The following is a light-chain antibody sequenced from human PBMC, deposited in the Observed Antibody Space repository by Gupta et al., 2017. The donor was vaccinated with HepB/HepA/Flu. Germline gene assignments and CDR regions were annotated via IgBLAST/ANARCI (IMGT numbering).Light chain of an antibody. Sequence: SYVLTQPPPVPVAPGKTARITCGGNNIVSKSVHWYQQQPGQDHVLRVDDYSDRPSGIPERFSFSNSWNTDTPTLPSVEARDEADDDYYVCASTGKHSVVFGGGTKLTVL. CDR3: YVCASTGKHSVV. J-gene: IGLJ2*01. V-gene: IGLV3-21*03. CDR2: DYS. CDR1: NIVSKS.